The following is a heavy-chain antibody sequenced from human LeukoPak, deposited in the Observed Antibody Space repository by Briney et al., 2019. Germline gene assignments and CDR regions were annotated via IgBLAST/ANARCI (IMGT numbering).Heavy chain of an antibody. V-gene: IGHV4-38-2*02. D-gene: IGHD2-15*01. CDR1: GYSIIRDYF. CDR3: AKVVASTSIDS. J-gene: IGHJ4*02. CDR2: IFHSGSV. Sequence: SETLSLTCIVSGYSIIRDYFWGWVRQPPGKGPEWIGSIFHSGSVFYNPSLRSRVTLSIEPSKNRFSLELTSVAAADTAIYYCAKVVASTSIDSWGQGTLVTVSS.